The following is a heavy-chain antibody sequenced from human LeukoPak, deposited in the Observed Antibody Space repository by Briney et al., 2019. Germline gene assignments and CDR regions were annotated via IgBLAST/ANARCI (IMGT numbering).Heavy chain of an antibody. D-gene: IGHD3-9*01. Sequence: ASVKVSCKASGYTFTSYGISWVRQAPGQGLEWMGWISAYNGNTNYAQKLQGRVTMTTDTSTSTAYMELRSLRSDDTAVYYCARANFPYYDILTGYYPFDYWGQGTLVTVSS. CDR2: ISAYNGNT. CDR1: GYTFTSYG. V-gene: IGHV1-18*01. CDR3: ARANFPYYDILTGYYPFDY. J-gene: IGHJ4*02.